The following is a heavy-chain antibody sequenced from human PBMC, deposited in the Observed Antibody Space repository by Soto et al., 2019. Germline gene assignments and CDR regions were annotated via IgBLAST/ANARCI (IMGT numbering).Heavy chain of an antibody. D-gene: IGHD1-26*01. CDR3: ARGGDGGSYYYYYYMDV. CDR2: IYYSGGT. J-gene: IGHJ6*03. Sequence: PSETLSLTCTVSGGSISSSSYYWGWIRQPPGKGLEWIGTIYYSGGTYYNPSLKSRVTISVDTSKNQFSLKLSSVTAADTAVYYCARGGDGGSYYYYYYMDVWGKGTTVTVSS. CDR1: GGSISSSSYY. V-gene: IGHV4-39*01.